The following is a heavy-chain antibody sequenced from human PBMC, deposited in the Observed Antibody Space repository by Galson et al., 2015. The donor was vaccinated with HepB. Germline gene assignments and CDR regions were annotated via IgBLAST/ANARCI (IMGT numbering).Heavy chain of an antibody. D-gene: IGHD1-1*01. V-gene: IGHV3-21*01. CDR2: ISGGSGYK. J-gene: IGHJ4*02. CDR3: ARPVEKETNTATSDC. CDR1: GFIFSGFN. Sequence: SLRLSCAASGFIFSGFNMNWVRQAPGKGLEWVASISGGSGYKSYADSVRGRFTISRDNARNTLFLQMNSLKPDDTGVYYCARPVEKETNTATSDCWGQGTLVTVSS.